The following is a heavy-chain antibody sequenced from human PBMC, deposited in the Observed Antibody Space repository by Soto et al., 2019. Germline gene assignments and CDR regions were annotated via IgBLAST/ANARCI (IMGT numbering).Heavy chain of an antibody. J-gene: IGHJ3*02. Sequence: EVQLVESGGGLVQPGRSLSLSCAASGFTFDDHAMHWVRQAPGKGPEWVSGITWNSGSRGYADSVRGRFTISRDNAKSSLYLRMNSLGAEDTTVYYFANSKGDLENVINTVNTFWGPCHIWGQGTLVTVSS. CDR3: ANSKGDLENVINTVNTFWGPCHI. D-gene: IGHD2-21*01. CDR2: ITWNSGSR. CDR1: GFTFDDHA. V-gene: IGHV3-9*01.